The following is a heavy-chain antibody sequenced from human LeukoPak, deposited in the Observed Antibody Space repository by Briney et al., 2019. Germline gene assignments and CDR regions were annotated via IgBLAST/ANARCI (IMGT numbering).Heavy chain of an antibody. CDR2: IIPIFGTA. CDR1: GGTFSSYA. CDR3: ARDCSSTSCYQIIDAFDI. Sequence: GASVKVSCKASGGTFSSYAISWVRQAPGQGLEWMGGIIPIFGTANYAQKFQGRVTITTDESTSTAYMELSSLRSEDTAVYYCARDCSSTSCYQIIDAFDIWGQGTMVTVSS. D-gene: IGHD2-2*01. V-gene: IGHV1-69*05. J-gene: IGHJ3*02.